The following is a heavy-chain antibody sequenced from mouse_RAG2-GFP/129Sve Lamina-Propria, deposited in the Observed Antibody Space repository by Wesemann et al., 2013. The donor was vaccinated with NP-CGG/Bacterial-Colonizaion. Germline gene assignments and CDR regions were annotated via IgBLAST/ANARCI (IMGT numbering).Heavy chain of an antibody. Sequence: DVQLQESGPGLVKPSQSLSLTCSVTGYSITSGYYWNWIRQFPGNKLEWMGYISYDGSNNYNPSLKNRISITRDTSKNQFFLKLNSVTTEDTATYYCAREPIYYGYDGYAMDYWGQGTSVTVSS. CDR3: AREPIYYGYDGYAMDY. D-gene: IGHD2-2*01. V-gene: IGHV3-6*01. CDR1: GYSITSGYY. CDR2: ISYDGSN. J-gene: IGHJ4*01.